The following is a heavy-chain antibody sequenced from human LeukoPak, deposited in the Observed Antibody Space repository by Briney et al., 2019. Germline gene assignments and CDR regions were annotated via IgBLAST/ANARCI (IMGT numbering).Heavy chain of an antibody. V-gene: IGHV4-59*08. CDR3: ARHLRSSTRYFDL. CDR2: IYYSGST. J-gene: IGHJ2*01. D-gene: IGHD6-13*01. CDR1: GGSISSYY. Sequence: PSETLSLTCTVSGGSISSYYWSWIRQPPGKGLEWIGYIYYSGSTNYNPSLKSRVTISVDTSKNQFSLKLSSVTAADTAVYYCARHLRSSTRYFDLWGRGTLVTVSS.